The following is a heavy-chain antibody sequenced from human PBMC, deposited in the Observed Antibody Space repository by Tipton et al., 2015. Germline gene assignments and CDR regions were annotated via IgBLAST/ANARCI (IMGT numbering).Heavy chain of an antibody. D-gene: IGHD2/OR15-2a*01. Sequence: TLSLTCTVSDGSISDDYWNWIRQPPGKGLEWIGYIYNSGSTNYNPSLKSRVTISVDTSKNQLSLKLSSVTAADTAVYYCARDFTPYDYYALDVWGQGATVTVSS. CDR2: IYNSGST. CDR3: ARDFTPYDYYALDV. CDR1: DGSISDDY. J-gene: IGHJ6*02. V-gene: IGHV4-4*09.